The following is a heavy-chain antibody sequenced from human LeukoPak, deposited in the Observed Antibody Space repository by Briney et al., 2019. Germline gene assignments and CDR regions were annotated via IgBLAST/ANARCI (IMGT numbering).Heavy chain of an antibody. Sequence: PSETLSLTCAVYGGSFSGYYWSWIRQPPGKGLEWIGEINHSGSTNYNPSLKSRVTISVDTSKNQFSLKLSSVTAADTAVYYCARGGDYWYNWFDPWGQGTLVTVSS. CDR1: GGSFSGYY. CDR2: INHSGST. CDR3: ARGGDYWYNWFDP. V-gene: IGHV4-34*01. D-gene: IGHD4-17*01. J-gene: IGHJ5*02.